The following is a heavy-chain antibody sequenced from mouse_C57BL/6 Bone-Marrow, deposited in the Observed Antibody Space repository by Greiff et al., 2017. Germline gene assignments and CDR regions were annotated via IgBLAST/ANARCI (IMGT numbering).Heavy chain of an antibody. CDR3: ARRGYHARDY. V-gene: IGHV14-2*01. CDR1: GFTIKDYY. CDR2: IYPEDGET. Sequence: VQLQQSGAELVKPGASVKLSCTASGFTIKDYYMHWVKQRTEQGLEWIGRIYPEDGETKYAPKFQGKATLTADTYSNKAYLQLRSLTSEDTSVYYSARRGYHARDYWGQGTSVTVSS. J-gene: IGHJ4*01.